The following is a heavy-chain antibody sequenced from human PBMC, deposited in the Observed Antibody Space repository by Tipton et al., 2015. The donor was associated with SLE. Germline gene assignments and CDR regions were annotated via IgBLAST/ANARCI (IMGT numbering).Heavy chain of an antibody. Sequence: RSLRLSCAASGFTFSSYSMNWVRQAPGKGLEWVSGISWNSGSIGYADSVKGRFTISRDNAKNSLYLQMNSLRAEDTALYYCAKVGSGSYTYYFDYWGQGTLVTVSS. CDR3: AKVGSGSYTYYFDY. D-gene: IGHD3-10*01. V-gene: IGHV3-9*01. CDR2: ISWNSGSI. J-gene: IGHJ4*02. CDR1: GFTFSSYS.